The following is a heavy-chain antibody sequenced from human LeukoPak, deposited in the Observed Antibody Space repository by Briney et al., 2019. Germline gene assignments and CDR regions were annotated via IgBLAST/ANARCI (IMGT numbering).Heavy chain of an antibody. D-gene: IGHD4-17*01. Sequence: GGSLRLSCAASGFTFSDVMHWVRQAPGKGLEWVAVISYDGINKHYADSVKGRFTISRDNPKNTLYLQMNSLRVEDTAVYYCVRDLVTTGEDVWGQGTTVTVSS. CDR3: VRDLVTTGEDV. V-gene: IGHV3-30-3*01. J-gene: IGHJ6*02. CDR2: ISYDGINK. CDR1: GFTFSDV.